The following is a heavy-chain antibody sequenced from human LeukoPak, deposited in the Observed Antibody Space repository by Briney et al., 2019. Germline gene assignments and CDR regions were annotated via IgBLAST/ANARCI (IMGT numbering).Heavy chain of an antibody. CDR2: ISAYNGNT. V-gene: IGHV1-18*01. D-gene: IGHD1-7*01. Sequence: GASVKVSCKASGYTFTSYGISWLRQAPGQGLEWMGWISAYNGNTNYAQKLQGRVTMTTDTSTSTAYMDLRSLRSDDTAVYCCARGRLSTGTMFDPWGQGTLVTVSS. CDR1: GYTFTSYG. CDR3: ARGRLSTGTMFDP. J-gene: IGHJ5*02.